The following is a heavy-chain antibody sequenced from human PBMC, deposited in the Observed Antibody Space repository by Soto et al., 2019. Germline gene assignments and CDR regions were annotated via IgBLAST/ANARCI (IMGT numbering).Heavy chain of an antibody. D-gene: IGHD6-13*01. V-gene: IGHV3-21*01. CDR1: GFTFSSYS. Sequence: EVQLVESGGGLVKPGGSLRLSCAASGFTFSSYSMNWVRQAPGKGLEWVSSISSSSSYIYYADSVKGRFTISRDNAKNSLYLQMNSLRAEDTAVYYCARDPRIEAASYYFDYWGQGTLVTVSS. J-gene: IGHJ4*02. CDR3: ARDPRIEAASYYFDY. CDR2: ISSSSSYI.